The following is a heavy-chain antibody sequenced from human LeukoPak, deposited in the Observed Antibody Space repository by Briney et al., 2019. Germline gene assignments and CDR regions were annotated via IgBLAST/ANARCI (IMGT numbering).Heavy chain of an antibody. D-gene: IGHD6-19*01. Sequence: PGGSLRLSCAASGFTFSSYGMSWVRQAPGKGLEWVSAISGSGGSTYYADSVKGRFTISRDNSKNTLYLQMNSLGAEDTAVYYCAIAPLSSGLNYYYYYMDVWGKGTTVTISS. J-gene: IGHJ6*03. CDR3: AIAPLSSGLNYYYYYMDV. V-gene: IGHV3-23*01. CDR1: GFTFSSYG. CDR2: ISGSGGST.